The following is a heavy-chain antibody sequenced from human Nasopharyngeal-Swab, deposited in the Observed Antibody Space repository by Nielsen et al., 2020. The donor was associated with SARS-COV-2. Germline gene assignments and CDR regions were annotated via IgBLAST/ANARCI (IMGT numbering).Heavy chain of an antibody. V-gene: IGHV3-48*03. Sequence: GESLKISCAASGFTFSSYEMNWVRQAPGKGLEWVSYISSSGSTIYYADSVKGRFTISRDNSQNTLYLQMNSLRAEDTAVYYCARGGNYYDSSGYVYYYYGMDVWGQGTTVTVSS. CDR1: GFTFSSYE. J-gene: IGHJ6*02. D-gene: IGHD3-22*01. CDR3: ARGGNYYDSSGYVYYYYGMDV. CDR2: ISSSGSTI.